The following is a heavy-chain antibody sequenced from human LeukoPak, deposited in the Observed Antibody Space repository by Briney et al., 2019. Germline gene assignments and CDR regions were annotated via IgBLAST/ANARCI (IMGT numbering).Heavy chain of an antibody. CDR2: IYTSGST. CDR1: GGSISSGSYY. J-gene: IGHJ4*02. Sequence: PSQTLSLTCTVSGGSISSGSYYWSWIRQPAGKGLEWIGRIYTSGSTNYNPSLKSRVTISVDTSKNQFSLKLSSVTAADTAVYYCARGEYYDILTGYYMPEGLGFDYWGQGTLVTVSS. D-gene: IGHD3-9*01. CDR3: ARGEYYDILTGYYMPEGLGFDY. V-gene: IGHV4-61*02.